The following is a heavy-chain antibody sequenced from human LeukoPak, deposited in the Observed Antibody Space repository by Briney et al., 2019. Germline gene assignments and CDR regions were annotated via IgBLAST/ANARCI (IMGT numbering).Heavy chain of an antibody. CDR2: INPNSGGT. J-gene: IGHJ5*02. V-gene: IGHV1-2*02. D-gene: IGHD2-15*01. CDR3: ARVDLGYCSGGSCYGQYNWFDH. CDR1: GYTFTGYY. Sequence: ASVKVSCKASGYTFTGYYMHWVRQAPGQGLEGMGWINPNSGGTNYAQKFKGRVTMTRDTSISTAYMELSRLRSDDTAVYYCARVDLGYCSGGSCYGQYNWFDHWGQGTLVTVSS.